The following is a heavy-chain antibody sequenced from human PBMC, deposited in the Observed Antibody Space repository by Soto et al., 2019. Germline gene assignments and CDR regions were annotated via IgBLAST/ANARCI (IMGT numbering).Heavy chain of an antibody. J-gene: IGHJ4*02. CDR1: AFTFSTYA. V-gene: IGHV3-23*01. CDR3: AKDRYGDYGGIDY. D-gene: IGHD4-17*01. Sequence: ESLSLCCSATAFTFSTYAMIWVRQAPGKGLEWVSVITGSGGSTYYADSVKGRFTISRDTSKNTLFLQMNSLRAEDTAVYYCAKDRYGDYGGIDYWGQGP. CDR2: ITGSGGST.